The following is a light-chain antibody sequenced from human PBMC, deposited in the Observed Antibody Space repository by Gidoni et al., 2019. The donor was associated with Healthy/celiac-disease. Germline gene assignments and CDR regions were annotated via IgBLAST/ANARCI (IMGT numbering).Light chain of an antibody. J-gene: IGKJ1*01. Sequence: DIQMTQSPSSLSASVGDRVTITCRASQSISSYLNWYQQKPGKAPKLLIDAASSLQSRVPSRFSGSGSGTDFTLTISSLQPEDFATYYCQQSYSTPPWTFGQGTKVEIK. CDR3: QQSYSTPPWT. V-gene: IGKV1-39*01. CDR1: QSISSY. CDR2: AAS.